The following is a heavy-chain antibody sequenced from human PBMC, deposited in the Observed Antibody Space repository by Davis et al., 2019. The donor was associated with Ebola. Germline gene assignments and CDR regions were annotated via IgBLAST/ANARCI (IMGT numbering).Heavy chain of an antibody. J-gene: IGHJ4*02. Sequence: ASVKVSCKASGYTFTIYGISWVRQAPGQGLEWMGWISAYNGNTNYAQKLRGRVTMTTDTSTSTAYMELRSLRSDDTAVYYCARAPKWLRRVYYFDYWGQGTLVTVSS. CDR1: GYTFTIYG. CDR2: ISAYNGNT. CDR3: ARAPKWLRRVYYFDY. V-gene: IGHV1-18*01. D-gene: IGHD5-12*01.